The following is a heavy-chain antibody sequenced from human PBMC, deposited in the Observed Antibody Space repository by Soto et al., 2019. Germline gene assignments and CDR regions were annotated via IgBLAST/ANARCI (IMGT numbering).Heavy chain of an antibody. Sequence: ASVKVSCKASGYTFTSYGISWVRQAPGQGLEWMGWISAYNGNTNYAQKLQGRVTMTTDTSTSTAYMELRSLRSDDTALYYCARVISAGDYVWYFDLWGRGTLVTVSS. CDR1: GYTFTSYG. CDR2: ISAYNGNT. J-gene: IGHJ2*01. D-gene: IGHD4-17*01. V-gene: IGHV1-18*01. CDR3: ARVISAGDYVWYFDL.